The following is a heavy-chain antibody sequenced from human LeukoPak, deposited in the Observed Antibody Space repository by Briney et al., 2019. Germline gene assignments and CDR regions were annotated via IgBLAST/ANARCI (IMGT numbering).Heavy chain of an antibody. V-gene: IGHV4-39*02. Sequence: SEILSLTCTVSGGSISSSSYYWGWIRQPPGKGLEWIGSIYYSGSTYYNPSLKSRVTISVDTSKNRFSLKLSSVTAADTAVYYCARWDYYGSGSRRLDHWGQGTLVTVSS. CDR1: GGSISSSSYY. J-gene: IGHJ4*02. CDR3: ARWDYYGSGSRRLDH. CDR2: IYYSGST. D-gene: IGHD3-10*01.